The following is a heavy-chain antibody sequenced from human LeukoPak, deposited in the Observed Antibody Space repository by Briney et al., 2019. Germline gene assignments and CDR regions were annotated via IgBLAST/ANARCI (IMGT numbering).Heavy chain of an antibody. CDR2: IYSGGST. CDR3: ARDQFEGPYYYYYGMDV. CDR1: GFTGSSND. J-gene: IGHJ6*02. D-gene: IGHD3-16*01. V-gene: IGHV3-66*01. Sequence: GGSLRLSCAASGFTGSSNDMSWVRQAPGKGLEWVSVIYSGGSTYYADSVKGRFTISRDNSKNTLYLQMNSLRAEDTAVYYCARDQFEGPYYYYYGMDVWGQGTTVTVSS.